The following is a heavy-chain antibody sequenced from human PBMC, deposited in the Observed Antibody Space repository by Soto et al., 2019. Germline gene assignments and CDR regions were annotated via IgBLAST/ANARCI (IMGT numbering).Heavy chain of an antibody. CDR1: GGSISSSSYY. CDR2: IYYSGIT. V-gene: IGHV4-39*01. J-gene: IGHJ4*02. D-gene: IGHD1-26*01. CDR3: ATLIGDYSVAY. Sequence: SETLSLTCTVSGGSISSSSYYWGWIRQPPGKGLEWIGTIYYSGITYYNPSLKSRVTISVDTSKDQFSLKLSSVTAADTAMYYCATLIGDYSVAYWGQGTLVTVSS.